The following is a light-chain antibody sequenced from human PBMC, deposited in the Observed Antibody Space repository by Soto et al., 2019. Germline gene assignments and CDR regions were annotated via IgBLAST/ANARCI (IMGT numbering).Light chain of an antibody. V-gene: IGLV1-40*01. CDR2: ANN. J-gene: IGLJ1*01. Sequence: QSVLTQPPSVSGAPGQRVTISCTGSSSNIGAEFDVHWYQQLPGTAPKLLIHANNNRPSGVPDRFSGSKSGTSASLAISGLQAEDEADYYCQSYDKSLSGSYVFGTGTQLTVL. CDR1: SSNIGAEFD. CDR3: QSYDKSLSGSYV.